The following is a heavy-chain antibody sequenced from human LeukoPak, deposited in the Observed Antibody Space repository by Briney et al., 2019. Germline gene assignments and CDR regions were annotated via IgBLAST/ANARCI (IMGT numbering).Heavy chain of an antibody. Sequence: PGGSLRLSCAASGFTFSSYAMTWVRQAPGKGLEWVSSISGSGGDTYYADSVKGRFTISRDNSKSTLYLQMNSLRAEDTALYYCAKEQQWLVIDYWGQGTLVTVSS. D-gene: IGHD6-19*01. V-gene: IGHV3-23*01. CDR1: GFTFSSYA. J-gene: IGHJ4*02. CDR2: ISGSGGDT. CDR3: AKEQQWLVIDY.